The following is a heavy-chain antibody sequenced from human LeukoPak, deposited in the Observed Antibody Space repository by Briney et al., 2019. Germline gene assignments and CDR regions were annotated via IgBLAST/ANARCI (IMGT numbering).Heavy chain of an antibody. CDR2: IYYSGST. D-gene: IGHD2-21*02. V-gene: IGHV4-59*01. CDR1: GGSISSYY. J-gene: IGHJ5*02. Sequence: SETLSLTCTVSGGSISSYYWSWIRRPPGKGLEWIGYIYYSGSTNYNPSLKSRVTISVDTSKNQFSLKLSSVTAADTAVYYCARAVRGPDYTWFDPWGQGTLVTVSS. CDR3: ARAVRGPDYTWFDP.